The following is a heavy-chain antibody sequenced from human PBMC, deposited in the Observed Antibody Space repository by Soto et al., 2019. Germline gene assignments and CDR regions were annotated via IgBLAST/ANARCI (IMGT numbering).Heavy chain of an antibody. CDR3: ARGGLHCSSTSCPDYYYYYYMDV. CDR1: GGSFSGYY. D-gene: IGHD2-2*01. Sequence: SETLSLTCAVYGGSFSGYYWSWIRQPPGKGLEWIGEINHSGSTNYNPSLKSRVTISVDTSKNQFSLKLSSVTAADTAVYYCARGGLHCSSTSCPDYYYYYYMDVWGKGTTVTV. J-gene: IGHJ6*03. CDR2: INHSGST. V-gene: IGHV4-34*01.